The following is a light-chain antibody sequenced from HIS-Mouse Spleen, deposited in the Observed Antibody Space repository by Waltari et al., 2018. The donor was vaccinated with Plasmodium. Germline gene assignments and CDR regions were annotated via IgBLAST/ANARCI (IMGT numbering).Light chain of an antibody. CDR1: ALQKQS. J-gene: IGLJ3*02. Sequence: SYELTQPPSVSVSPGQTARTTCSGDALQKQSAYWYQQKSGQPPVLVIYEDSKRPPGIPERFSGSSSGTMATLTISGAQVEDEADYYCYSTDSSGNHRVFGGGTKLTVL. V-gene: IGLV3-10*01. CDR3: YSTDSSGNHRV. CDR2: EDS.